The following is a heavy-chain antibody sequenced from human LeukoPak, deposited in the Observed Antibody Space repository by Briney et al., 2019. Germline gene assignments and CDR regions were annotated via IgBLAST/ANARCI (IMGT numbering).Heavy chain of an antibody. J-gene: IGHJ3*01. V-gene: IGHV3-11*04. CDR1: GYSISSGYY. CDR2: ISSSGSTI. Sequence: KTSETLSLTCTVSGYSISSGYYWGWIRQPPGKGLEWVSYISSSGSTIYYADSVKGRFTISRDNAKNSLYLQMNSLRAEDTAVYYCAREYYYDSSGYYSWGQGTMVTVSS. CDR3: AREYYYDSSGYYS. D-gene: IGHD3-22*01.